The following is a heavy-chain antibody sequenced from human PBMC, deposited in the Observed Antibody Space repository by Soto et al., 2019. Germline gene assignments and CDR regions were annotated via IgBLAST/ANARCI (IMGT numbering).Heavy chain of an antibody. Sequence: QVQLVESGGGVVQPGRSLRLSCAASGFTFSSYGMHWVRQAPGKGLEWVAVIWYDGSNKYYADSVKGRFTISRDNSKNTLYLQMNSLRAEDTAVYYCARVPRRLYCSGGSCYSGGENYYYYGMDVWGQGTTVTVSS. D-gene: IGHD2-15*01. CDR2: IWYDGSNK. J-gene: IGHJ6*02. CDR3: ARVPRRLYCSGGSCYSGGENYYYYGMDV. CDR1: GFTFSSYG. V-gene: IGHV3-33*01.